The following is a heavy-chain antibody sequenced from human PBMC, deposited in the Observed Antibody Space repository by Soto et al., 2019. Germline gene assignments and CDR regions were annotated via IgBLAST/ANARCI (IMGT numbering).Heavy chain of an antibody. Sequence: PSETLSLTCTVSGESVSSGNYYWSWIRQPPGKGLEYSGYVSYIGATNYNPSLKSRVTISLDTSKNQISLKLTSVTAADSGVYYCARLVTRRISLHHSVSWRQVPLV. CDR3: ARLVTRRISLHHSVS. J-gene: IGHJ5*01. V-gene: IGHV4-61*01. CDR2: VSYIGAT. CDR1: GESVSSGNYY. D-gene: IGHD2-21*02.